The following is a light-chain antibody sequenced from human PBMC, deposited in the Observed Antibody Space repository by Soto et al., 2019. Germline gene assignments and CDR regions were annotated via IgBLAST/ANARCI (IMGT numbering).Light chain of an antibody. CDR3: SSYTSSNTVV. Sequence: QSALTQPASVSGSPGQSITISCTGTSSDVGGYNYVFWYQRHPGKAPKLMIYDVNSRPSGVSNRFSGSKSGNTASLTISGLQAEDEADYYCSSYTSSNTVVFGGGTRSPS. CDR2: DVN. J-gene: IGLJ2*01. V-gene: IGLV2-14*03. CDR1: SSDVGGYNY.